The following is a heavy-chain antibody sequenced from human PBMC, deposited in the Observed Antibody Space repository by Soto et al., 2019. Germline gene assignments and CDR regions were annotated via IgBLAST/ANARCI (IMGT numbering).Heavy chain of an antibody. Sequence: TSETLSLTCAFYGGSFSGYYWSWTRQPPGKGLEWIGEINHSGSTNYNPSLKSRVTISVDTSKNQFSLKLSSVTAADTAVYYCARRQYDFWSGSLERRPYYFDYWGQGTLVTVSS. V-gene: IGHV4-34*01. J-gene: IGHJ4*02. CDR1: GGSFSGYY. CDR2: INHSGST. CDR3: ARRQYDFWSGSLERRPYYFDY. D-gene: IGHD3-3*01.